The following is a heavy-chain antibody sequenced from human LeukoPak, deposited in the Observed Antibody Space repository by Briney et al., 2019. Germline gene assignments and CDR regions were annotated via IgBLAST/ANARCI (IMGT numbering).Heavy chain of an antibody. CDR2: IYYSGST. J-gene: IGHJ4*02. Sequence: PSETLSLTCTVSGGSISSYYWSWIRQPPGKGLEWIGYIYYSGSTNYNPSLKSRVTISVDTSKNQFSLKLSSVTAADTAVYYCAREDYSSSFDYWGQGTLVTVSS. D-gene: IGHD6-13*01. CDR3: AREDYSSSFDY. V-gene: IGHV4-59*01. CDR1: GGSISSYY.